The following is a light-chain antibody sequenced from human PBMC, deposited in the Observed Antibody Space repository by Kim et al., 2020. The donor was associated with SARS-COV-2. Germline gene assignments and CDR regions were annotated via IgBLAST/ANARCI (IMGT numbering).Light chain of an antibody. V-gene: IGLV2-14*03. CDR3: TSYTTTTTGYV. CDR2: DVS. J-gene: IGLJ1*01. Sequence: QSITISCTGTSSDVVDHKFVSWYRQDPNKAPKLLIHDVSYRASGVPNRFSGSKSGNTASLTISGLQPEDEADYYCTSYTTTTTGYVFGTGTKVTVL. CDR1: SSDVVDHKF.